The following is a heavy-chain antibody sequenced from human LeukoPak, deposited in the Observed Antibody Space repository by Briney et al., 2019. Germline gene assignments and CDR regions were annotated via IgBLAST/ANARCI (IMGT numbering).Heavy chain of an antibody. CDR3: VRDWEGFNFDI. CDR2: VYNSGST. CDR1: GGSVSSYY. Sequence: SETLSLTCTVSGGSVSSYYWSWVRPPPGEGLEWIAYVYNSGSTNYNPSLKSRVTISVDRSKNQFSLKMNSVTAADTAVYYCVRDWEGFNFDIWGQGTMVTVSS. J-gene: IGHJ3*02. V-gene: IGHV4-59*02. D-gene: IGHD1-26*01.